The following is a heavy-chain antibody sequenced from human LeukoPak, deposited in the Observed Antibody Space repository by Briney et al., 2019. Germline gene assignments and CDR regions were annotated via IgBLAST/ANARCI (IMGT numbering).Heavy chain of an antibody. CDR2: ISASNGNT. CDR3: ARDFGVVILGGRVDP. V-gene: IGHV1-18*01. Sequence: ASVKVSCKASGYTFTSYGISWVRQAPGQGLEWMGWISASNGNTHYAQRLQGRVTMTTDTSTSTANMELRSLRSDDTAVYYYARDFGVVILGGRVDPWGQGTLVTVSS. J-gene: IGHJ5*02. D-gene: IGHD3-3*01. CDR1: GYTFTSYG.